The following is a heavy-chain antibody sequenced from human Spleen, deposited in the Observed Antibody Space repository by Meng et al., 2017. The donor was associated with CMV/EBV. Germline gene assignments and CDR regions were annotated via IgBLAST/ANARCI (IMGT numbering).Heavy chain of an antibody. D-gene: IGHD2-21*02. Sequence: GGSLRLSCAASGFTFSNYAMSWVRQAPGKGLEWVSAISGSGGNTYCADSVKGRFTISRDNAKKTLSLQMDTLRTEDTALYYCVKGGGERVTFDAMDVWGQGTTVTVSS. CDR2: ISGSGGNT. V-gene: IGHV3-23*01. CDR3: VKGGGERVTFDAMDV. J-gene: IGHJ6*02. CDR1: GFTFSNYA.